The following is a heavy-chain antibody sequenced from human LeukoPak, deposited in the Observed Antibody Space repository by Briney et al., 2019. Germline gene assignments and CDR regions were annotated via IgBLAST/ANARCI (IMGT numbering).Heavy chain of an antibody. J-gene: IGHJ5*02. CDR2: IYYSGGT. CDR3: PRGAYSSSLQFAP. Sequence: SETLSLTCTASGDSISSGGYYWNWIRQHPVKGLEWIGYIYYSGGTYYNPSFKSRVTISVDTSKNRFSLRLSSVTAADTAVYYCPRGAYSSSLQFAPWGKETLVTVSS. V-gene: IGHV4-31*03. D-gene: IGHD6-6*01. CDR1: GDSISSGGYY.